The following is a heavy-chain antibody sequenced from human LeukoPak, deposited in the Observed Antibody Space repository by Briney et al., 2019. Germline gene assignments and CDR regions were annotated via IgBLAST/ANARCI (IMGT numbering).Heavy chain of an antibody. CDR1: GFTFSSYA. J-gene: IGHJ6*02. V-gene: IGHV3-74*01. D-gene: IGHD3-10*01. CDR3: AKGEGSGIHYYSMDV. CDR2: INSDGSST. Sequence: PGGSLRLSCAASGFTFSSYAMSWVRQAPGKGLVWVSRINSDGSSTSYADSVKGRFTISRDNAKNTLYLQMNSLRAEDTAVYYCAKGEGSGIHYYSMDVWGQGTTVTVSS.